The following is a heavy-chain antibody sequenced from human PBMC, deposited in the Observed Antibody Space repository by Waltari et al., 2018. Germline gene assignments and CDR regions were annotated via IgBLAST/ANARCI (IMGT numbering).Heavy chain of an antibody. D-gene: IGHD6-19*01. CDR3: AREAVAGDNYFDY. V-gene: IGHV3-53*01. Sequence: EVQLVESGGGLIQPGGSLRLSCAASGFTVSSNYMSWVRQAPGKGLEWVSGIYSGGSTYYADSGKGRFTISRDNSKNTLYLQMNSLRAEDTAVYYCAREAVAGDNYFDYWGQGTLVTVSS. CDR2: IYSGGST. J-gene: IGHJ4*02. CDR1: GFTVSSNY.